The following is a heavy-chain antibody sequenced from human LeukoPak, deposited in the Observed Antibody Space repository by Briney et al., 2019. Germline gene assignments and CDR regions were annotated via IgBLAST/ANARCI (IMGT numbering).Heavy chain of an antibody. CDR2: ISSSSSYI. V-gene: IGHV3-21*01. Sequence: PGGSLRLSCAASGFTFSSYSTNWVRQAPGKGLEWVSSISSSSSYIYYADSVKGRFTISRDNAKNSLYLQMNSLRAEDTAVYYCARDPRGSGWFDYWGQGTLVTVSS. CDR1: GFTFSSYS. J-gene: IGHJ4*02. D-gene: IGHD6-19*01. CDR3: ARDPRGSGWFDY.